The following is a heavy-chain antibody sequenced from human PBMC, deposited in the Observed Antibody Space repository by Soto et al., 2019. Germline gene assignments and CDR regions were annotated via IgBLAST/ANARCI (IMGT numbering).Heavy chain of an antibody. CDR1: GFTVSSNY. J-gene: IGHJ4*02. CDR3: ARIFFFCLGGDCAFDY. Sequence: EVQLVETGGGLIQPGGSLRLSCAASGFTVSSNYMSWVRQAPGKGLEWVSVIYSGGSTYYADSVKGRFTISRDNSKTPLYLQMNSLRAEDTAVYYCARIFFFCLGGDCAFDYWGQGTLVTVSS. V-gene: IGHV3-53*02. D-gene: IGHD2-21*02. CDR2: IYSGGST.